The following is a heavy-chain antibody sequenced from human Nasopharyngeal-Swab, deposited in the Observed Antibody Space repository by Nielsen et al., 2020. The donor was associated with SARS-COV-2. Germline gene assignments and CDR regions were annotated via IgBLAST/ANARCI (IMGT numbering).Heavy chain of an antibody. Sequence: ETLSLTCTVSGGSISSYYWSWIRQPPGKGLEWVSAISGSGGGTYYADSVKGRFTISRDNSRNTLYLQMNSLRAEDTAVYYCAKSVCSGTNCYSYYYYMDVWGKGTTVTVSS. V-gene: IGHV3-23*01. D-gene: IGHD2-2*02. CDR2: ISGSGGGT. J-gene: IGHJ6*03. CDR1: GGSISSYY. CDR3: AKSVCSGTNCYSYYYYMDV.